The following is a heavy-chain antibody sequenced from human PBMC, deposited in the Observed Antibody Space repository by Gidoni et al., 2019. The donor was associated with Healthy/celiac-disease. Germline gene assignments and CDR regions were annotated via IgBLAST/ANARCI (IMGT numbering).Heavy chain of an antibody. D-gene: IGHD3-10*01. CDR2: IYYSGST. Sequence: QVQLQESGPGLVKPSETLSLTCTVSGGSISSYYWSWIRQPPGKGLEWIGYIYYSGSTNYNPSLKSRVTISVDTSKNQFSLKLSSVTAADTAVYYCARDRFERFGELFQRDWYFDLWGRGTLVTVSS. CDR1: GGSISSYY. V-gene: IGHV4-59*01. CDR3: ARDRFERFGELFQRDWYFDL. J-gene: IGHJ2*01.